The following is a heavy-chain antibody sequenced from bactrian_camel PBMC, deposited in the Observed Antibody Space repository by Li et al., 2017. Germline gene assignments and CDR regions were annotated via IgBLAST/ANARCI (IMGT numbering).Heavy chain of an antibody. Sequence: HVQLVESGGASVQAGGSLRLSCVASGDTIGRYCMGWFRQIPDKEREGVASVDSDGRTTYADSVKGRFAISRDNAKNTLYLQMNSLQPEDTAMYYCAAAEECYGGSYALDGRKYTYWGQGTQVTVS. J-gene: IGHJ4*01. CDR1: GDTIGRYC. D-gene: IGHD3*01. CDR3: AAAEECYGGSYALDGRKYTY. V-gene: IGHV3S55*01. CDR2: VDSDGRT.